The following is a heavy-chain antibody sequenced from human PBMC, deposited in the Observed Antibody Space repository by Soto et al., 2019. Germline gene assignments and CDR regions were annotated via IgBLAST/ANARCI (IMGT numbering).Heavy chain of an antibody. D-gene: IGHD1-7*01. J-gene: IGHJ6*03. V-gene: IGHV5-51*01. CDR1: GYSFTSYW. CDR3: ARQITGTTSSYYYYMDV. Sequence: GESLKISCKGSGYSFTSYWIGWVRQMPGKGLEWMGFIYPGDSDTGYSPSFQGQVTISADKSISTAYLQWSSLKASDTAMYYCARQITGTTSSYYYYMDVWGKGTTVTVSS. CDR2: IYPGDSDT.